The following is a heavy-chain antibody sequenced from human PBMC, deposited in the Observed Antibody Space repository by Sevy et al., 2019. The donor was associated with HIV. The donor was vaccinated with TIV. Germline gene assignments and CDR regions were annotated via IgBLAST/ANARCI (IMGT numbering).Heavy chain of an antibody. CDR3: AKVAGSSDYLPGDF. V-gene: IGHV3-23*01. Sequence: GGSLRLSCAASGYTFTIYGMIWVRQAPGKGLEWVSGISGSGSTTYYANSVKGRFTISRDNSKNTLYLQMNSLRAEDTVVYYCAKVAGSSDYLPGDFWGQGTLVTVSS. D-gene: IGHD3-22*01. J-gene: IGHJ4*02. CDR1: GYTFTIYG. CDR2: ISGSGSTT.